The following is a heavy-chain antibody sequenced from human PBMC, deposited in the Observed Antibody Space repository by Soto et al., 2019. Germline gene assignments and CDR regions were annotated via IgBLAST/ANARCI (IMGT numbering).Heavy chain of an antibody. V-gene: IGHV5-10-1*04. CDR1: GYSFAGYW. CDR3: ARLGAQAFPRNWFDF. Sequence: PXESQKLSWNCSGYSFAGYWITLVLQMPGKGLEWMGRIDPSDSQTYYSPSFQGQVTISADKSINTAYLQWSSLRTSDSAIYYCARLGAQAFPRNWFDFWGQGTLVTVAS. CDR2: IDPSDSQT. J-gene: IGHJ5*01. D-gene: IGHD3-10*01.